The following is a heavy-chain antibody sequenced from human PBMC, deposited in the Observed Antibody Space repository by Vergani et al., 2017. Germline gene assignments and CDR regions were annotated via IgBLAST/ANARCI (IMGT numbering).Heavy chain of an antibody. D-gene: IGHD3-9*01. Sequence: EVQLVESGGGLVKPGGSRRLSCAASGFTFSSYSMNWVRQAPGKGLEWVSSISSSSSYIYYADSVKGRFTISRDNAKNSLYLQMNSLRAEDTAVYYCARDQGNRYFDWLNAFDIWGQGTMVTVSS. J-gene: IGHJ3*02. CDR1: GFTFSSYS. CDR2: ISSSSSYI. V-gene: IGHV3-21*02. CDR3: ARDQGNRYFDWLNAFDI.